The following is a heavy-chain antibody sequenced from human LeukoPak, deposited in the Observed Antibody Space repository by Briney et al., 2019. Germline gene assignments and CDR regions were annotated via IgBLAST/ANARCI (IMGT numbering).Heavy chain of an antibody. V-gene: IGHV1-69*05. D-gene: IGHD3-3*01. J-gene: IGHJ4*02. CDR1: GGTFSSYA. CDR3: ARDAGFLEWLFYFDY. Sequence: ASVKVSCKASGGTFSSYAISWVRQAPGQGLEWMGGIIPIFGTANYAQKFQGRVTITTDESTSTAYMELSSLRSEDTAVYYCARDAGFLEWLFYFDYWGQGTLVTVSS. CDR2: IIPIFGTA.